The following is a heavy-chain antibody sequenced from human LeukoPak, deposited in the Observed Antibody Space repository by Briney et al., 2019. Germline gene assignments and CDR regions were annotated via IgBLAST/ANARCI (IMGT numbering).Heavy chain of an antibody. CDR2: ISVGGDST. J-gene: IGHJ4*02. V-gene: IGHV3-23*01. CDR3: AKPYDSSGNYWAPFDY. CDR1: GFTFSTYP. D-gene: IGHD3-22*01. Sequence: GRSLRLSCAASGFTFSTYPMSWVRQAPGKGLEWVSAISVGGDSTYYADSVKGRFTISRDNSKNTLYLQMNSLRAEDTAVYYCAKPYDSSGNYWAPFDYWGQGTLVTVSS.